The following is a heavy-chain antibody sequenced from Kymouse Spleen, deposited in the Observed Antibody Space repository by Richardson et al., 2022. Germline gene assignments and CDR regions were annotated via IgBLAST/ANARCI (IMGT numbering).Heavy chain of an antibody. CDR1: GGSFSGYY. D-gene: IGHD6-13*01. V-gene: IGHV4-34*01. CDR3: AREDSSS*SETTTTVWTS. J-gene: IGHJ6*02. CDR2: INHSGST. Sequence: QVQLQQWGAGLLKPSETLSLTCAVYGGSFSGYYWSWIRQPPGKGLEWIGEINHSGSTNYNPSLKSRVTISVDTSKNQFSLKLSSVTAADTAVYYCAREDSSS*SETTTTVWTSGAKGPRSPSPQ.